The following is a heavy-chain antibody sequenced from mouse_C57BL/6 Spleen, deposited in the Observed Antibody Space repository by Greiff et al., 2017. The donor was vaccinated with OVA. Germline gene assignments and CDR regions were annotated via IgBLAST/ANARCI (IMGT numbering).Heavy chain of an antibody. CDR3: ARPHRY. Sequence: VQLQQPGAELVRPGSSVKLSCKASGYTFTSYWMDWVKQRPGQGLEWIGNIYPSDSETNYNQKFKDKATLTVDKSSSTAYMQLSSLTSEDSSVYNCARPHRYWGQGTTLTVSS. V-gene: IGHV1-61*01. CDR1: GYTFTSYW. J-gene: IGHJ2*01. CDR2: IYPSDSET.